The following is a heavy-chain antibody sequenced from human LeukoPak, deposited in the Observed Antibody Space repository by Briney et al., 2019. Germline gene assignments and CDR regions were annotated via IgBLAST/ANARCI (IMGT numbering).Heavy chain of an antibody. Sequence: PGGSLRLSCAASGFTLNDCYMSWIRQAPGKGLEWVSDIGDSDGIISYGDSVKGRFTISRDFAKNSLFLQMNSLRADDTAVYYCAREIVAGTFDRWGRGTLVTVSS. D-gene: IGHD6-19*01. CDR2: IGDSDGII. CDR3: AREIVAGTFDR. J-gene: IGHJ4*02. CDR1: GFTLNDCY. V-gene: IGHV3-11*01.